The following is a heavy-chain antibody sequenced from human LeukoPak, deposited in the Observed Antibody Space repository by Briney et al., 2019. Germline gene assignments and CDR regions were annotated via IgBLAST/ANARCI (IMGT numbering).Heavy chain of an antibody. D-gene: IGHD6-19*01. CDR1: GYTFTSYY. CDR2: INPSGGST. J-gene: IGHJ1*01. CDR3: ARGVVGDSSGWYAHKYFQH. Sequence: ASVKVSCTASGYTFTSYYMHWVRQAPGQGLEWMGIINPSGGSTSYAQKFQGRVTMTRDTSTSTVYMELSSLRSEDTAVYYCARGVVGDSSGWYAHKYFQHWGQGTLVTVSS. V-gene: IGHV1-46*01.